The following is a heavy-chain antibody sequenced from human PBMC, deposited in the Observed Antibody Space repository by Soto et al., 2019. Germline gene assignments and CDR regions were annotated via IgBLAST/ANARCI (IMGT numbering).Heavy chain of an antibody. CDR3: ARNYGPRYPFDY. CDR2: IYYSGST. V-gene: IGHV4-59*08. CDR1: GGSISSYY. Sequence: SETLSLTCTVSGGSISSYYWSWIRQPPGKGLEWIGYIYYSGSTHYNPSLKSRVTISVDTSKNQFSLKLSSVTAADTAVYYCARNYGPRYPFDYCGQGTLVTVSS. D-gene: IGHD3-10*01. J-gene: IGHJ4*02.